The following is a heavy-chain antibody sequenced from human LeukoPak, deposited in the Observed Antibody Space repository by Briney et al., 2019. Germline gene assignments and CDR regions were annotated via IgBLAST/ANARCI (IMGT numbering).Heavy chain of an antibody. V-gene: IGHV4-34*01. Sequence: SETLSLTCAVYGGSFSGYYWSWIRQPPGKGLEWIGEINHSGSTNYNPSLKSRVTISVDTSKNQFSLKLSSVTAADTAVYYCARDPGIQLGDYYYYYGMDVWGQGTTVTVSS. D-gene: IGHD5-18*01. CDR1: GGSFSGYY. CDR2: INHSGST. J-gene: IGHJ6*02. CDR3: ARDPGIQLGDYYYYYGMDV.